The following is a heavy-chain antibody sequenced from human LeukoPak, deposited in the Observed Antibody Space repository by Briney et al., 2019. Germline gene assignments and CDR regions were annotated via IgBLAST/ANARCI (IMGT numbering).Heavy chain of an antibody. J-gene: IGHJ6*03. V-gene: IGHV3-21*01. CDR1: GFTFSSYS. Sequence: GGSLRLSCAASGFTFSSYSMNWVRQAPGKGLEWVSSISSSSSYIYYADSVKGRFTISRDNAKNSLYLQMNSLRAEDTAVYYCARGYDFWSGYLYYYYYMDVWGKGTTVTVSS. CDR3: ARGYDFWSGYLYYYYYMDV. D-gene: IGHD3-3*01. CDR2: ISSSSSYI.